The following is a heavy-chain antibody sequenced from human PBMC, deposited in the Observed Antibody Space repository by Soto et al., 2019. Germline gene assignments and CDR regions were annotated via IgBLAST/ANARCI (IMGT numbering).Heavy chain of an antibody. CDR3: AKIRVSVSGWYVPLVDY. D-gene: IGHD6-19*01. J-gene: IGHJ4*02. CDR2: ISGSGGST. V-gene: IGHV3-23*01. CDR1: GFTFSSYA. Sequence: PGGSLRLSCAASGFTFSSYAMSWVRQAPGKGLEWVSAISGSGGSTYYADSVKGRFTISRDNSKNTLYLQMNSLRAEDTAVYYCAKIRVSVSGWYVPLVDYWGQGTLVTVSS.